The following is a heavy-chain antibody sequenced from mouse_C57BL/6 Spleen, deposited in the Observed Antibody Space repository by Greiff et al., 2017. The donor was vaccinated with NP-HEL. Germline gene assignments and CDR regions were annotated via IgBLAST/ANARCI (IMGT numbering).Heavy chain of an antibody. CDR3: AREGVNYFDY. V-gene: IGHV1-69*01. D-gene: IGHD2-5*01. Sequence: QVQLQQPGAELVMPGASVKLSCKASGYTFTSYWMHWVKQRPGQGLEWIGELDPSDSYTNYNQKFKGKSTLTVDKSSSPAYMQLSSLTSEDSAVYYCAREGVNYFDYWGQGTTLTVSS. J-gene: IGHJ2*01. CDR2: LDPSDSYT. CDR1: GYTFTSYW.